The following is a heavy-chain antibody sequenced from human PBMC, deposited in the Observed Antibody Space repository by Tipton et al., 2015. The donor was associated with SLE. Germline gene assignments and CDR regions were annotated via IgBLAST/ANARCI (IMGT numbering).Heavy chain of an antibody. V-gene: IGHV4-4*07. CDR3: ARGGGDSSSCQDFDR. D-gene: IGHD6-13*01. J-gene: IGHJ4*02. Sequence: TLSLTCSVSGASISTYYWGWIRQAPGKGLEWVGCMRRGGRTDYNPSLQSRVAMSVDTSKNQLSIDLNSVTAAGTAVYYCARGGGDSSSCQDFDRWGQGTLVTVSS. CDR2: MRRGGRT. CDR1: GASISTYY.